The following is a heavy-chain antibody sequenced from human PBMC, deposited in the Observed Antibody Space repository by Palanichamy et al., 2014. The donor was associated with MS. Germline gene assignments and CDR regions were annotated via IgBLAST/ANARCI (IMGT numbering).Heavy chain of an antibody. CDR3: ASDSGNYFIDY. V-gene: IGHV1-2*02. CDR1: GYTFSAYY. D-gene: IGHD1-26*01. J-gene: IGHJ4*02. Sequence: QPQLVQSGSEVKKPGASVKVSCKASGYTFSAYYVYWVRQAPGQGLECMGWINPKTRGTNYAQKFQGRVTMTSDTSITSAYMELSSLRSDDTAIYYCASDSGNYFIDYWGQGTLVTVSS. CDR2: INPKTRGT.